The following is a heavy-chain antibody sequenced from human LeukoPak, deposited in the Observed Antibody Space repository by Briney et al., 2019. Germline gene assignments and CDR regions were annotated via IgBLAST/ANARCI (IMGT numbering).Heavy chain of an antibody. CDR2: IDWDDDK. CDR1: GISLRTSGMR. Sequence: SGPALLQPTPTLTLTCTFSGISLRTSGMRVSWIRQPPGKALEWLARIDWDDDKCYSTSLNTRLTISKNTSKNQVVLTMTNMDPVDTDTYYCARTPKAISYYFDYWGQGTLVTVSS. J-gene: IGHJ4*02. V-gene: IGHV2-70*04. D-gene: IGHD3-3*01. CDR3: ARTPKAISYYFDY.